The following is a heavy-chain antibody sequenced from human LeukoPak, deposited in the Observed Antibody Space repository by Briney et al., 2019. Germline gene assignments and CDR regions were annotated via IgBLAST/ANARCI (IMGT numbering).Heavy chain of an antibody. CDR3: ARRAPDYDFWSGYTDNNYYYYYYMDV. D-gene: IGHD3-3*01. CDR1: GGSISSYY. J-gene: IGHJ6*03. V-gene: IGHV4-59*01. CDR2: IYYSGST. Sequence: SETLSLTCTVSGGSISSYYWSGIRQPPGKGLEWIGYIYYSGSTNYNPSLKSRVTISVDTSKNQFSLKLSSVTAADTAVYYCARRAPDYDFWSGYTDNNYYYYYYMDVWGKGTTVTVSS.